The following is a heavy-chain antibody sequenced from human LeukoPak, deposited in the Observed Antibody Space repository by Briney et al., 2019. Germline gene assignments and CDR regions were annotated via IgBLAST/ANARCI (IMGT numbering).Heavy chain of an antibody. CDR1: GGSISSYY. J-gene: IGHJ4*02. D-gene: IGHD6-13*01. V-gene: IGHV4-59*08. Sequence: SETLSLTCTVSGGSISSYYWSWIRQPPGKGLEWIGSIYHSGSTYYNPSLKSRVTISVDTSKNQFSLKLSSVTAADTAVYYCARHWDLGYSSSWYFDYWGQGTLVTVSS. CDR3: ARHWDLGYSSSWYFDY. CDR2: IYHSGST.